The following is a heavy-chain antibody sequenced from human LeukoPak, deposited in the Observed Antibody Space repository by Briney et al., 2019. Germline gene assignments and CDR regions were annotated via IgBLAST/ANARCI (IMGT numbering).Heavy chain of an antibody. D-gene: IGHD6-13*01. Sequence: SETLSLTCAVYGGSFSGYYWSWIRQPPGKGLEWIGEINHSGSTNYNPSLKSRVTISVDTSKNQFSVKLSSVTAADTAVYYCARGLRSSWLLNWFDPWGQGTLVTVSS. V-gene: IGHV4-34*01. J-gene: IGHJ5*02. CDR3: ARGLRSSWLLNWFDP. CDR2: INHSGST. CDR1: GGSFSGYY.